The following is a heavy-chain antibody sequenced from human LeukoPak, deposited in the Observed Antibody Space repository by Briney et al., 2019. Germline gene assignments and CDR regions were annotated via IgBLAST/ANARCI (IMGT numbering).Heavy chain of an antibody. CDR1: GFTFSTYA. CDR3: ATCYGFCAPWGY. D-gene: IGHD5-18*01. J-gene: IGHJ4*02. Sequence: LXLSCAASGFTFSTYAMSWVRQAPGKGLEWVSAFSGSGDTTYYADSVKGRFTISRDNSKSTLYLQMNSLRAEDTAVYYCATCYGFCAPWGYWGQGTLVTVSS. V-gene: IGHV3-23*01. CDR2: FSGSGDTT.